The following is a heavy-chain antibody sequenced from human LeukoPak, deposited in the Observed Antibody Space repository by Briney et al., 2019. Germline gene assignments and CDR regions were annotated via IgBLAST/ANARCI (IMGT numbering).Heavy chain of an antibody. CDR2: VYDIGST. V-gene: IGHV4-59*11. CDR3: ARGGVLKSVDY. Sequence: PSETLSLTCTVSGGSIGSHYWTWIRQTPGKGLEWIGYVYDIGSTKYNPSLKSRVTISVDTSKNQFSLRLSSVTAADTAVYYCARGGVLKSVDYWGQGTLVTVSS. D-gene: IGHD3-16*01. CDR1: GGSIGSHY. J-gene: IGHJ4*02.